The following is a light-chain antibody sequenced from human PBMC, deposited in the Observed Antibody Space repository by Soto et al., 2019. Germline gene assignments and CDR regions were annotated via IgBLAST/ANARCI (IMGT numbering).Light chain of an antibody. J-gene: IGLJ2*01. CDR1: SNDVGGYNY. CDR3: CSYAGSYSLV. Sequence: QSALTQPRSVSGSPGQSVTLSCTGTSNDVGGYNYVSWYQQYPGKAPTLMIYDVGKRPSGVPDRFSGSKSGNTASLIISGLQAEDEADYYCCSYAGSYSLVFCGGTKLTVL. V-gene: IGLV2-11*01. CDR2: DVG.